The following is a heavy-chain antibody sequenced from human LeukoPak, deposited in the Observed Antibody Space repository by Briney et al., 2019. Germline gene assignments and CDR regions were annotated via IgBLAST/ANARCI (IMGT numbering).Heavy chain of an antibody. Sequence: GGSLRLSCAASGFTFSSYGMHWVRQAPGKGLEWVAVIWYDGSNKYYADSVKGRFTISRDNYKNTLYLQMNSLRAEDTAVYYCARGDVTCSGGSCYPFRFQHWGQGTLVTVSS. CDR3: ARGDVTCSGGSCYPFRFQH. CDR2: IWYDGSNK. D-gene: IGHD2-15*01. CDR1: GFTFSSYG. V-gene: IGHV3-33*01. J-gene: IGHJ1*01.